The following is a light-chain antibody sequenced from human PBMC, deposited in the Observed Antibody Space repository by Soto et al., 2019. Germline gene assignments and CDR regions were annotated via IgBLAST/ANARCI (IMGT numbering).Light chain of an antibody. CDR2: END. J-gene: IGLJ3*02. V-gene: IGLV1-51*02. Sequence: QSVLTQPPTVSAAPGQRVTISCSGSRSRLGNNYVAWYQQLPGTAPNLVIYENDNRPSGIPDRFSGSRSGTSATLGISGLQTGDEGNYHCGACDSSLTAGVFGGGTKLTVL. CDR3: GACDSSLTAGV. CDR1: RSRLGNNY.